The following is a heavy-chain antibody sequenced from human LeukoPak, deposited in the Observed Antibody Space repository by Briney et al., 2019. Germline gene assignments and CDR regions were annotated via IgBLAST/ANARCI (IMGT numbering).Heavy chain of an antibody. Sequence: ASVKVSCKASGYTFTSYGISWVRQAPGQGLEWMGWINPNSGGTNYAQKFQGRVTMTRDTSISTAYMELSRLRSDDTAVYYCARGLKYSSSSSIDYWGQGTLVTVSS. CDR2: INPNSGGT. CDR3: ARGLKYSSSSSIDY. J-gene: IGHJ4*02. D-gene: IGHD6-13*01. V-gene: IGHV1-2*02. CDR1: GYTFTSYG.